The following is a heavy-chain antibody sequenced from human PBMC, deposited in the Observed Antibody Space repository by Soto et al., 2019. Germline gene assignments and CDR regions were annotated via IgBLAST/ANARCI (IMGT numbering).Heavy chain of an antibody. V-gene: IGHV1-2*04. Sequence: QVQLVQSGAEVKKPGASVKVSCKASGYTFTGYYMHWVRQAPGQGLEWMGWINPNSGGTNYAQKFQGWVTMTSDTAISTAYMELSRLRSDDTAVYYCARVGAVADSRAFDIWGQGTMVTVSS. CDR2: INPNSGGT. J-gene: IGHJ3*02. CDR3: ARVGAVADSRAFDI. D-gene: IGHD6-19*01. CDR1: GYTFTGYY.